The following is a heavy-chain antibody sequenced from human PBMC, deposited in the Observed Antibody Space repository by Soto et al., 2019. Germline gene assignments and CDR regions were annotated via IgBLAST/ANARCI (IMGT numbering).Heavy chain of an antibody. CDR3: ATGGYCSSTSCYNFFDY. Sequence: GESLNLSCHGAGYSFTSYWIGWVRQMPGKCLEWMGIIYPGDSDTRYSPSFQGQVTISADKSISTAYLQWSSLKASDTAMYYCATGGYCSSTSCYNFFDYWGQGNLVTVSS. V-gene: IGHV5-51*01. J-gene: IGHJ4*02. D-gene: IGHD2-2*02. CDR1: GYSFTSYW. CDR2: IYPGDSDT.